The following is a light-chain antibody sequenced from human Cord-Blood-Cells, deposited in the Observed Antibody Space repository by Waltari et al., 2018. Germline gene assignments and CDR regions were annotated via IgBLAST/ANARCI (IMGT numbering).Light chain of an antibody. CDR3: QVWDSSSDHRV. CDR2: YDS. J-gene: IGLJ3*02. Sequence: SYVLTQPPSVSVAPGKTARITCGGNNIGSKSVPWYQQKPGQAPVLVIYYDSDRPSGIPERCSGSNSGNTATLTISRVEAGDEADYYCQVWDSSSDHRVFGGGTKLTVL. CDR1: NIGSKS. V-gene: IGLV3-21*04.